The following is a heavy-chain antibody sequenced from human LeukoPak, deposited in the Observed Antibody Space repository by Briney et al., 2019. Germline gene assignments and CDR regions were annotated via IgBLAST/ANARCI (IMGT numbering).Heavy chain of an antibody. CDR1: GFTFSSYG. Sequence: GGSLRLSCAASGFTFSSYGMHWVRQAPGKGLEWVAFIRYDGSNKYYADSVKGRLTTSRDNSKNTLYLQMNSLRAEDTAVYYCAKDPTIFGVVTINYFDYWGQGTLVTVSS. CDR3: AKDPTIFGVVTINYFDY. D-gene: IGHD3-3*01. J-gene: IGHJ4*02. V-gene: IGHV3-30*02. CDR2: IRYDGSNK.